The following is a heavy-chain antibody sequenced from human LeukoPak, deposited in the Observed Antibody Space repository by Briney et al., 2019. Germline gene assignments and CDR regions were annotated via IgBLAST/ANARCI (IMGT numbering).Heavy chain of an antibody. J-gene: IGHJ4*02. CDR3: ARTVGTTVTTTEPGPIDY. CDR1: GFTFSSYS. V-gene: IGHV3-21*01. Sequence: GGSLRLSCAASGFTFSSYSMNWVRQAPGKGLEWVSSISSSSSYIYYADSVKGRFTISRDNAKNSLYLQMNSLRAEDTAVYYCARTVGTTVTTTEPGPIDYWGQGTLVTVSS. D-gene: IGHD4-17*01. CDR2: ISSSSSYI.